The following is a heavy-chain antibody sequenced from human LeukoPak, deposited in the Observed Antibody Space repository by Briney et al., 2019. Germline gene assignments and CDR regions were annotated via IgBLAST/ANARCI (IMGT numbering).Heavy chain of an antibody. V-gene: IGHV3-21*01. CDR1: GFTFSSYS. D-gene: IGHD3-9*01. J-gene: IGHJ4*02. CDR3: ARALEAQNYDILTGYYTNWDY. Sequence: PGGTLRLSCAASGFTFSSYSINWVRQAPGKGLEWVSSISNSSSYIYYADSVKGRFTISRDNAKNSLYLQMNSLRAEDTAVYYCARALEAQNYDILTGYYTNWDYWGQGTLVTVSS. CDR2: ISNSSSYI.